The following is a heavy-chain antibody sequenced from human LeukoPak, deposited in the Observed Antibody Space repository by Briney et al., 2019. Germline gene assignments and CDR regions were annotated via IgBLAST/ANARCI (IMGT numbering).Heavy chain of an antibody. CDR3: ARSNWFDP. CDR1: GFTFSPYW. Sequence: PGGSLRLSCAASGFTFSPYWMHWVRQAPGKGLVWVSRMNGDGRTTDYADSVKGRFTISRDNAKNTLYLQMNSLRAEDTAVYYCARSNWFDPWGQGTLATVSS. CDR2: MNGDGRTT. V-gene: IGHV3-74*01. J-gene: IGHJ5*02.